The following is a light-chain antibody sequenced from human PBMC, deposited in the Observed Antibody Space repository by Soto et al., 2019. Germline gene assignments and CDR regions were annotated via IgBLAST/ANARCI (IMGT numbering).Light chain of an antibody. J-gene: IGKJ2*02. V-gene: IGKV3-15*01. CDR2: GAS. Sequence: EIVMTQSPATLSVSPGERATLSCRASQSVSSNLAWYQQKPGHAPRLLIYGASTRATGIPARFSSSVSGTEFTLTISSLQCADFAVYYCQQYNNWPRTFGQRTKLVIK. CDR3: QQYNNWPRT. CDR1: QSVSSN.